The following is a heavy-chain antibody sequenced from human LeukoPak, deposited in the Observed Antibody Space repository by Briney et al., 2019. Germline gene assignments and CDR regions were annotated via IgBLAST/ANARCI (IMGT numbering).Heavy chain of an antibody. CDR1: GFTFSNYW. CDR2: INTDGSST. Sequence: GGTLRLSRAASGFTFSNYWMHWVRQAPGKGLVGGSRINTDGSSTSYVDSVKGRFTISRDNAKNTLYLQMNSVRAEDTAVYYCARDFLHLGGWGQGTMVTVSS. J-gene: IGHJ3*01. V-gene: IGHV3-74*01. D-gene: IGHD3-16*01. CDR3: ARDFLHLGG.